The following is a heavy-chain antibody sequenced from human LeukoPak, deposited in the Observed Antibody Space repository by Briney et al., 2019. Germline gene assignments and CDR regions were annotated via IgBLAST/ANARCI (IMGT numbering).Heavy chain of an antibody. CDR3: ARDSTSPIVVVPAAKTYYYYYYYMDV. D-gene: IGHD2-2*01. CDR1: GFTFSSYW. J-gene: IGHJ6*03. Sequence: PGGSLRLSCAASGFTFSSYWMSWVRQAPGKGLEWVANIKQDGSEKYYVDSVKGRFTISRDNAKNSLYLQMNSLRAEDTAVYYCARDSTSPIVVVPAAKTYYYYYYYMDVWGKGTTVTVSS. V-gene: IGHV3-7*01. CDR2: IKQDGSEK.